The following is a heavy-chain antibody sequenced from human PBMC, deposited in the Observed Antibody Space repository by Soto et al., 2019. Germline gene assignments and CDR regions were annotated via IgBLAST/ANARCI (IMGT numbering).Heavy chain of an antibody. CDR2: INAGIGDT. Sequence: ASVKVSCKASGYTFTSYAMHWVRQAPGQRLEWMGWINAGIGDTEYSEKFQGRVTITRDTSASTAYMELSSLRSEDTAVYYCANGGYSSDRSIYYWGRGTLVTVSS. CDR3: ANGGYSSDRSIYY. V-gene: IGHV1-3*01. CDR1: GYTFTSYA. J-gene: IGHJ4*02. D-gene: IGHD6-19*01.